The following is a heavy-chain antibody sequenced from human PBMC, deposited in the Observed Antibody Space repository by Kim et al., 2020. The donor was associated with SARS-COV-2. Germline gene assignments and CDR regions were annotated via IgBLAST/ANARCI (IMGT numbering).Heavy chain of an antibody. CDR3: ARGIAAELLSWFDP. V-gene: IGHV4-30-2*01. Sequence: TPSLKSRVTISVDRSKNQFSLKLSSVTAADTAVYYCARGIAAELLSWFDPWGQGTLATVSS. D-gene: IGHD6-25*01. J-gene: IGHJ5*02.